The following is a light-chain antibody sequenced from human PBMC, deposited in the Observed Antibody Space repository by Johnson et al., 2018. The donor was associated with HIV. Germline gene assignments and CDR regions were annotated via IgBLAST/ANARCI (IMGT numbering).Light chain of an antibody. J-gene: IGLJ1*01. CDR1: SSNIGNNY. CDR3: GTWDSSLSAYV. CDR2: DNN. V-gene: IGLV1-51*01. Sequence: QSVLTQPPSVSAAPGQKVTISCSGSSSNIGNNYVSWYQQLPGTAPKLLIYDNNKRPSGIPDRFSGSKSGTSATLGITGLQTGDEADYYCGTWDSSLSAYVVGTGTKVPLL.